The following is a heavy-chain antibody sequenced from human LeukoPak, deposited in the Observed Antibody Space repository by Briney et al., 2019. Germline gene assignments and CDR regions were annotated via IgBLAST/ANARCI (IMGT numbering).Heavy chain of an antibody. CDR3: ARDGSSSEGFDY. Sequence: SETLSLTCTVSGGSVSSRRYYWTWIRQPPGKGLEWIGYIYYSGSTNYNPSLKSRLTISLDTSKNQFSLKLSSVTAADTAVYYRARDGSSSEGFDYWGQGTLVTVSS. D-gene: IGHD6-6*01. CDR2: IYYSGST. CDR1: GGSVSSRRYY. J-gene: IGHJ4*02. V-gene: IGHV4-61*01.